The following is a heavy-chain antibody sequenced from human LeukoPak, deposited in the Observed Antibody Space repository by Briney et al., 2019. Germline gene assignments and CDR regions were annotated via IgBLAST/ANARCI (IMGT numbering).Heavy chain of an antibody. Sequence: GGSLRLSCAASGFTFSGSAMHWVRQASGKGLEWVGRIRSKANSYATAYAASVKGRFTISRDDSRNTAYLQMNSLKTEDTAVYYCTRHEGNGSYGLDYWGQGILVTVSS. CDR3: TRHEGNGSYGLDY. CDR1: GFTFSGSA. D-gene: IGHD1-26*01. V-gene: IGHV3-73*01. CDR2: IRSKANSYAT. J-gene: IGHJ4*02.